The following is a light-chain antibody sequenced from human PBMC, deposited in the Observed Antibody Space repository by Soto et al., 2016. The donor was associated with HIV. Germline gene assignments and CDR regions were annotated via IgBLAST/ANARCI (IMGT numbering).Light chain of an antibody. J-gene: IGLJ3*02. CDR3: QVWDSDSDHCV. V-gene: IGLV3-21*03. CDR2: DNR. CDR1: NIGSKS. Sequence: SYVLAQSPSLSVAPGNTARILCGGNNIGSKSVHWYQQSPGQAPVLVVHDNRERPSGIPARFSGSNSGATATLTITRVEAGDEADYYCQVWDSDSDHCVFGGGTKLTVL.